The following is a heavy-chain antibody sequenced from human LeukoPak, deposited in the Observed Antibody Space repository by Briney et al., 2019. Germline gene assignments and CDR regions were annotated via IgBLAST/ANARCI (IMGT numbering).Heavy chain of an antibody. CDR1: GGSINSYY. CDR3: ARYGEFSTGYSASSPRHYFDH. CDR2: IYYTGST. J-gene: IGHJ4*02. V-gene: IGHV4-59*01. Sequence: PSETLSLTCTVSGGSINSYYWSWIRQPPGKGLECIGHIYYTGSTYYKPSLESRVTISVDTAKNQISLKLSSVTAADTAVYYCARYGEFSTGYSASSPRHYFDHWGQGTLVTVSS. D-gene: IGHD3/OR15-3a*01.